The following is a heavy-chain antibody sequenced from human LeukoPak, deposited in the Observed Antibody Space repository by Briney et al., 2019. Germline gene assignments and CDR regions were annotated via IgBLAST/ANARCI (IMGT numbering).Heavy chain of an antibody. Sequence: GGSLRLSCAASGFTFSSYSMNWVRQAPGKGLEWVSSISSSSSYIYYADPVKGRFTISRDNAKNSLYLQMNSLRAEDTAVYYCARDTVAGQIYFDHWGQGTLVTVSS. V-gene: IGHV3-21*01. CDR1: GFTFSSYS. CDR3: ARDTVAGQIYFDH. J-gene: IGHJ4*02. CDR2: ISSSSSYI. D-gene: IGHD6-19*01.